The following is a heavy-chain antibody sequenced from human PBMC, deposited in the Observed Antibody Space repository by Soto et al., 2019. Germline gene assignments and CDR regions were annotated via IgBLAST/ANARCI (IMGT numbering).Heavy chain of an antibody. J-gene: IGHJ6*02. CDR1: GGTFSSYA. Sequence: SVKVSCKASGGTFSSYAISWVRQAPEQGLEWMGGIIPILGTANYAQKCQGRVTITADESTSTAYMELSSLRSEDTAVYFCASRGRDGYNRYYYYGMDVWGQGTTVTGSS. D-gene: IGHD5-12*01. V-gene: IGHV1-69*13. CDR3: ASRGRDGYNRYYYYGMDV. CDR2: IIPILGTA.